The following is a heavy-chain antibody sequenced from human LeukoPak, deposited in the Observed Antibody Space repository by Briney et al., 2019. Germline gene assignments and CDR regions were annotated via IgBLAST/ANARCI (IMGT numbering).Heavy chain of an antibody. D-gene: IGHD3/OR15-3a*01. CDR2: ISSSSSSYI. Sequence: PGGSLRLSRAASGFIFSSYSMNWVRQAPGKGLEWVSSISSSSSSYIYYADSVKGRFSICRDNAKNSLYLQKNSLRAEDTGVYYCARSWEEVDLLDYWGQGTLVTVSS. CDR3: ARSWEEVDLLDY. CDR1: GFIFSSYS. V-gene: IGHV3-21*01. J-gene: IGHJ4*02.